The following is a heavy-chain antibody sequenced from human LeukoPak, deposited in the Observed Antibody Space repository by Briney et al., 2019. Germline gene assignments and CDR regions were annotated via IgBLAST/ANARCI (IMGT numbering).Heavy chain of an antibody. V-gene: IGHV4-39*07. CDR2: IYYSGST. J-gene: IGHJ4*02. D-gene: IGHD6-13*01. CDR3: AREDNAYSSSWYN. CDR1: GGSISSSSYY. Sequence: PSETLSLTCTVSGGSISSSSYYWGWIRQPPGKGLEWIGSIYYSGSTYYNPSLKSRVTISVDTSKNQFSLKLTSVTAADTAVYYCAREDNAYSSSWYNWGQGTLVTVSS.